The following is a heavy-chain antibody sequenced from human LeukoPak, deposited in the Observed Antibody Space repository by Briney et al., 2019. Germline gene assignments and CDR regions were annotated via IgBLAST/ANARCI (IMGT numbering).Heavy chain of an antibody. Sequence: GGSLRLSCAASGFTFSSYSMNWVRQAPGKGLEWVSSISSSSSYIYYADSVKGRFTISRDNAKNSLYLQMNSLRAEDTAVYYCARDSSSWYHLPSVERILNYHGMDVWGHGTPVTVSS. CDR1: GFTFSSYS. CDR2: ISSSSSYI. CDR3: ARDSSSWYHLPSVERILNYHGMDV. J-gene: IGHJ6*02. V-gene: IGHV3-21*01. D-gene: IGHD6-13*01.